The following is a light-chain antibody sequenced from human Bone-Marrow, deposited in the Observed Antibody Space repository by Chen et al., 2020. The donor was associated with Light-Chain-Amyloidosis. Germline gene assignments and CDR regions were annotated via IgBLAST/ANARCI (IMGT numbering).Light chain of an antibody. Sequence: DVVLTQSPHSLPVTLGQPASISCRSPRSLMGSDGNALLSWFQQRPGQSPRRLIDKVSNRDSGVPDRFSGSGSGTDFTLRISRVEAEDVGVYYCMQYTHWPHTFGQGTKLEIK. CDR3: MQYTHWPHT. CDR2: KVS. CDR1: RSLMGSDGNAL. V-gene: IGKV2-30*01. J-gene: IGKJ2*01.